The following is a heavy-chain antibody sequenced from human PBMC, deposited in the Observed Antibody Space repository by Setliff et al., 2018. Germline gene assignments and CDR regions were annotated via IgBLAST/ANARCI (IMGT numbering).Heavy chain of an antibody. J-gene: IGHJ4*02. Sequence: ASVKVSCKTSGYNFITFGISWVRQAPGQWLEWMGRISPYNGNTDYAEKFQDRITLTTDSSTSTVYMELRSLTFDDTGVFFCARGGGPNVVVTIDFDLWGQGALVTVS. CDR2: ISPYNGNT. V-gene: IGHV1-18*04. CDR3: ARGGGPNVVVTIDFDL. CDR1: GYNFITFG. D-gene: IGHD5-12*01.